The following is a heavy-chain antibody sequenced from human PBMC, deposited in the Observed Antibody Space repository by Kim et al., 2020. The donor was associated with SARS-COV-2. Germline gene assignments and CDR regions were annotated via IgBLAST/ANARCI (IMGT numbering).Heavy chain of an antibody. V-gene: IGHV3-48*02. Sequence: DTVKGRFTSSKDNAKNSMYLQMNSLRDEDTSVYYCARDLLRYIDWLSHDYWGQGTLVTVSS. CDR3: ARDLLRYIDWLSHDY. D-gene: IGHD3-9*01. J-gene: IGHJ4*02.